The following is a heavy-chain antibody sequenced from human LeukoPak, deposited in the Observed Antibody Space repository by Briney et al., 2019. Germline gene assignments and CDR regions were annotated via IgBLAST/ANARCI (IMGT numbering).Heavy chain of an antibody. CDR3: ASQGPSGSFYFDY. D-gene: IGHD1-26*01. V-gene: IGHV4-39*01. J-gene: IGHJ4*02. CDR1: GGSISSSSYY. CDR2: IYYSGST. Sequence: SETLSLTCTVSGGSISSSSYYWGWIRQPPGKGLEWIGSIYYSGSTYYNPSLKSRVTISVDTSKNQFSLKLSSVTAADTAVYYCASQGPSGSFYFDYWGQGTLVTVSS.